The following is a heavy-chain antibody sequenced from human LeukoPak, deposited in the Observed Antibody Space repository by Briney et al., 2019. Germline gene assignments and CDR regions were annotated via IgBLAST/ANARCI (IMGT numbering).Heavy chain of an antibody. V-gene: IGHV3-7*01. J-gene: IGHJ4*02. D-gene: IGHD5-24*01. CDR3: ARERDGYNEVFDY. CDR1: GFTFSSYW. CDR2: IKQDGSEK. Sequence: GGSLRLSCAASGFTFSSYWMSWVRQAPGKGLEWVANIKQDGSEKYYVDSVKGRFTTSRDNAKNSLYLQMNSLRAEDTAVYYCARERDGYNEVFDYWGQGTLVTVSS.